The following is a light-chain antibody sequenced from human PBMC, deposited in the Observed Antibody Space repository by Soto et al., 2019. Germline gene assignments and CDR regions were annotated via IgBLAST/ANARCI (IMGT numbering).Light chain of an antibody. V-gene: IGLV2-14*01. CDR2: EVT. CDR3: NSYTRFSTYV. J-gene: IGLJ1*01. Sequence: QSALTQPASVSGSPGQSITISCTGASSDVGLYDFVSWYQQHPGKAPKLLIYEVTHRPSGVSSRFSGSKSGNTASLTISGLQAEDEADYYCNSYTRFSTYVFGTGTKVTVL. CDR1: SSDVGLYDF.